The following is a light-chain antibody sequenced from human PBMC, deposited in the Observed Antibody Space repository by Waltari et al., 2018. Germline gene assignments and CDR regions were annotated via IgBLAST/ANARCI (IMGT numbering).Light chain of an antibody. J-gene: IGLJ3*02. V-gene: IGLV1-47*01. CDR3: AAWDDSLSGLV. Sequence: QSVLTQPPSASGTPGQKVTISCNGSSSNIGSNYVYWYQQLPGTAPKLLIFKNNPRPSGVPDRVSHSKAGTSASLAINGLRSEDEADYYCAAWDDSLSGLVLGGGTKVTVL. CDR1: SSNIGSNY. CDR2: KNN.